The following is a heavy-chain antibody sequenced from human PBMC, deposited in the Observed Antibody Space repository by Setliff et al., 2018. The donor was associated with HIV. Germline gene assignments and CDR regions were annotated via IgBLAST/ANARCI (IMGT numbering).Heavy chain of an antibody. CDR3: ARAPTHYFGNNKTSWPDAFDI. J-gene: IGHJ3*02. D-gene: IGHD3-10*01. CDR1: GNSISSGYY. Sequence: SETLSLTCVVAGNSISSGYYWGCVQKPPGKGLEWIASIYHTGSTYYNPSLKGRVTISVDTSKNQFSLELNSVTAADTAVYYCARAPTHYFGNNKTSWPDAFDIWGLGTMVTVSS. V-gene: IGHV4-38-2*01. CDR2: IYHTGST.